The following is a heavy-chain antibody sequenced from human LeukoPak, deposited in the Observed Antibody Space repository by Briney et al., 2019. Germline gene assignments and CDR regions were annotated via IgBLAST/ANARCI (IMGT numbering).Heavy chain of an antibody. Sequence: GGSLGLSCAASGFTFSSYSMNWVRQAPGKGLEWVTSIRSSSSYIYYADSVKGRFTISRDNAKNSLYLQMNSLRAGDTAVYYCAKASKLVVITRDHYMAVWGKGTTVTISS. J-gene: IGHJ6*03. CDR1: GFTFSSYS. CDR2: IRSSSSYI. V-gene: IGHV3-21*01. CDR3: AKASKLVVITRDHYMAV. D-gene: IGHD3-22*01.